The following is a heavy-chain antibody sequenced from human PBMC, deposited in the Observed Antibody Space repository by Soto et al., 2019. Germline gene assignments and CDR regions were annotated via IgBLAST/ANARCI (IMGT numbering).Heavy chain of an antibody. CDR1: GYTFTSYD. CDR3: AILDIVVVPAAHH. Sequence: ASVKVSCQASGYTFTSYDINWVRQATGQGLEWMGWMNPNSGNTGYAQKFQGRVTMTRNTSISTAYMELSSLRSEDTAVYYCAILDIVVVPAAHHWGQGTLVTVSS. J-gene: IGHJ5*02. V-gene: IGHV1-8*01. CDR2: MNPNSGNT. D-gene: IGHD2-2*03.